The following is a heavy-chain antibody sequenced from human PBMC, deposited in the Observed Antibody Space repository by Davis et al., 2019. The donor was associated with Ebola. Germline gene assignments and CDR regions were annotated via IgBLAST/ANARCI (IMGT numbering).Heavy chain of an antibody. J-gene: IGHJ4*02. CDR2: INHSGGT. V-gene: IGHV4-34*01. Sequence: MPSETLSLTCAVYGGSFSGYYWSWIRQPPGKGLEWSGEINHSGGTNYNPSLKSRVTISVDTSKNQFSLKLSSVTAADTAVYYCARHERGRDYWGQGTLVTVSS. CDR1: GGSFSGYY. CDR3: ARHERGRDY.